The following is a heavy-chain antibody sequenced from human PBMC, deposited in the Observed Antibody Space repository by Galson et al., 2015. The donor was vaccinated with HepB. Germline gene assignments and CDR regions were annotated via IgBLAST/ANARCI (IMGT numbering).Heavy chain of an antibody. CDR1: GGTFSSYT. Sequence: SVKVSCKASGGTFSSYTINWVRQAPGQGLEWMGRIIPIRDIANYAQKFQGRVTITADKTTNTAYMELSSLRSEDTAVYYCARPRNDGLAFDIWGQGTKVTVSS. V-gene: IGHV1-69*02. CDR2: IIPIRDIA. CDR3: ARPRNDGLAFDI. D-gene: IGHD1-1*01. J-gene: IGHJ3*02.